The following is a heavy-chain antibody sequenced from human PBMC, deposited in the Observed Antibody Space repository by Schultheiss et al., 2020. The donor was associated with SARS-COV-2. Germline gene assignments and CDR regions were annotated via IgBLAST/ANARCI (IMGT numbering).Heavy chain of an antibody. V-gene: IGHV4-59*12. Sequence: SQTLSLTCTVSGGSISSYYWSWIRQPPGKGLEWIGEIYHSGSTNYNPSLKSRVTISVDTSKNQFSLKLSSVTAADTAVYYCARVPRFYYMDVWGKGTTVTVSS. J-gene: IGHJ6*03. CDR2: IYHSGST. D-gene: IGHD3-3*01. CDR1: GGSISSYY. CDR3: ARVPRFYYMDV.